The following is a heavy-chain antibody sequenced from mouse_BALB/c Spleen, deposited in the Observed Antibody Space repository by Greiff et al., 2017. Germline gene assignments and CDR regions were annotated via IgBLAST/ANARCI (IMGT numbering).Heavy chain of an antibody. Sequence: VQLQQSGAELVKPGASVKLSCTASGFNIKDTYMHWVKQRPEQGLEWIGRIDPANGNTKYDPKFQGKATITADTSSNTAYLQLSSLTSEDTAVYYCARPCGNYERWFAYWGQGTLVTVSA. D-gene: IGHD2-1*01. CDR1: GFNIKDTY. J-gene: IGHJ3*01. CDR2: IDPANGNT. V-gene: IGHV14-3*02. CDR3: ARPCGNYERWFAY.